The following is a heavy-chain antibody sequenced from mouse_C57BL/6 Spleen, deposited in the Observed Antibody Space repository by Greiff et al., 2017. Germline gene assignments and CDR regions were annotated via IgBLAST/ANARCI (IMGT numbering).Heavy chain of an antibody. J-gene: IGHJ1*03. D-gene: IGHD1-1*01. CDR3: ARWDFDYYGSSYWYFDV. V-gene: IGHV3-6*01. CDR1: GYSITSGYY. Sequence: EVQLQQSGPGLMKPSQSLSLTCSVTGYSITSGYYWNWIRQFPGNKLEWMGYISYDGSNNYNPSLKNRISITRDTSKNQFFLKLNSVTTEDTATYYCARWDFDYYGSSYWYFDVWGTGTTVTVSS. CDR2: ISYDGSN.